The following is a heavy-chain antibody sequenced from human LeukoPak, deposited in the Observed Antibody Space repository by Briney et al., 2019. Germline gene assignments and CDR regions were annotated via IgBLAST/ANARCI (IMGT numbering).Heavy chain of an antibody. J-gene: IGHJ5*02. D-gene: IGHD2-8*02. CDR1: GGSISTGDYY. Sequence: SETLSLTCTVSGGSISTGDYYWNWIRQSPGKGLEWIAYIYYSGSTHYNPSLESRVDISLDTSRNQFYLKLSSVTAADTAVYYCARGYCAGNRCFSPWGQGTLVTVSS. CDR2: IYYSGST. CDR3: ARGYCAGNRCFSP. V-gene: IGHV4-30-4*08.